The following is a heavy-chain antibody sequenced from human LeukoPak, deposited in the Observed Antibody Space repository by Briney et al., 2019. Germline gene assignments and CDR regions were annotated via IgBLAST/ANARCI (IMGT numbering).Heavy chain of an antibody. CDR3: ARLGASLVWDSGSFPDY. D-gene: IGHD3-10*01. CDR2: IFYDGNT. Sequence: SETLSLTCTVSGAYFSSSGCYWGWFRQPPGKGLERIASIFYDGNTYYNPSLQSRVLISADTSKNHFSLDLEFVTAADTAVYFCARLGASLVWDSGSFPDYWGQGTLVTVSS. J-gene: IGHJ4*02. CDR1: GAYFSSSGCY. V-gene: IGHV4-39*02.